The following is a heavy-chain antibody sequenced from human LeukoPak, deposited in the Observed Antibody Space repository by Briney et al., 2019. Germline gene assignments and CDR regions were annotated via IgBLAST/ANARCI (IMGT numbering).Heavy chain of an antibody. V-gene: IGHV3-7*01. CDR2: IKQDGSEK. J-gene: IGHJ6*02. CDR3: ARDIVVVVAATYYYYYGTDV. Sequence: GGSLRLSCAASGFTFSSYWMSWVRQAPGKGLEWVANIKQDGSEKYYVDSVKGRFTISRDNAKNSLYLQMNSLRAEDTAVYYCARDIVVVVAATYYYYYGTDVWGQGTTVTVSS. D-gene: IGHD2-15*01. CDR1: GFTFSSYW.